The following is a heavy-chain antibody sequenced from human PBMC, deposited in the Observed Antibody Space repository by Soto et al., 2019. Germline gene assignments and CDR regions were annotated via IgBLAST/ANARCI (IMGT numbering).Heavy chain of an antibody. CDR2: INPNSGGT. CDR3: ARVSHDADRSGYLGGFDY. J-gene: IGHJ4*02. CDR1: GYTFTGYD. Sequence: ASVKVSCKASGYTFTGYDMHWGRQAPGQGLEWMGWINPNSGGTNYAQKFQGWVTMTRDTSISTTYMELSRLRSDDTAVYYCARVSHDADRSGYLGGFDYWGQXTLVTVSP. V-gene: IGHV1-2*04. D-gene: IGHD3-22*01.